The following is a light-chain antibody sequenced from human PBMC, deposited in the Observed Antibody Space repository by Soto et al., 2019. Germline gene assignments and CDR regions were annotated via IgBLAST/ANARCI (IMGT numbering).Light chain of an antibody. CDR3: QQYNSYLWT. V-gene: IGKV1-5*01. CDR1: QTSTRR. J-gene: IGKJ1*01. CDR2: DAS. Sequence: DVQMTQSPSTLSASLGDRLTITCRASQTSTRRMAWYQQKPGKAPKLLIYDASTLESGVPSRFSGSRSGTEFTLTISSLQPDDFATYYCQQYNSYLWTFGQGTKVDIK.